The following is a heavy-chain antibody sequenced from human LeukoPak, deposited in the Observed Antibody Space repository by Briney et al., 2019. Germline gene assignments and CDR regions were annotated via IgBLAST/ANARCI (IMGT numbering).Heavy chain of an antibody. CDR1: GGSISSSSYY. J-gene: IGHJ3*02. V-gene: IGHV4-39*01. CDR2: IYYSGST. CDR3: ARLSYSLNAFDI. D-gene: IGHD2-15*01. Sequence: PSETLSLTCTVSGGSISSSSYYWGWIRQPPGKGLEWIGSIYYSGSTYYNPSLKSRVTISVDTSKNQFSLKLSSVTAADTAVYYCARLSYSLNAFDIWGQGTMVTVSS.